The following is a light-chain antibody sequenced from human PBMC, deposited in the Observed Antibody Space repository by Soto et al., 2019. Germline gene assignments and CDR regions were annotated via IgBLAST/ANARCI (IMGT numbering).Light chain of an antibody. CDR1: QSVSSN. J-gene: IGKJ1*01. V-gene: IGKV3-15*01. CDR3: QHYNNWPPWT. Sequence: EIVMTQYPTTLSVSPGEIATISCRSSQSVSSNLAWYQQKPGQAPRLLIYGASIRATGIPARFSGSGSGTEFTLTISSLQSEDFAVYYCQHYNNWPPWTFGQGTKVDI. CDR2: GAS.